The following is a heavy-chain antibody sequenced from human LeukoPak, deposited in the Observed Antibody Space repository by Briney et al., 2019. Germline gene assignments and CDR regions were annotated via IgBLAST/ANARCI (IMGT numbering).Heavy chain of an antibody. D-gene: IGHD4-17*01. J-gene: IGHJ3*02. CDR1: GLTFSSYA. CDR2: ISGSGGNT. CDR3: ANPRGNYGAYAFDI. Sequence: GGSLRLSCAASGLTFSSYAMNWVRQAPGRGLEWVSAISGSGGNTYYADSVKGRFTISRDNSKNTLYLQMNSLRAEDTAVYYCANPRGNYGAYAFDIWGQGTMVTVSS. V-gene: IGHV3-23*01.